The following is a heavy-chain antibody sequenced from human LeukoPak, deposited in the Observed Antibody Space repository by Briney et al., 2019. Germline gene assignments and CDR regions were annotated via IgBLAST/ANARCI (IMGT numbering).Heavy chain of an antibody. CDR1: GYSISSGYY. D-gene: IGHD6-13*01. CDR2: IYYSGST. Sequence: SETLSLTCTVSGYSISSGYYWGWIRQPPGKGLEWIGSIYYSGSTYYNPSLKSRVTISVDTSKNQFSLKLSSVTAADTAVYYCARVSEAGFNWFDPWGQGTLVTVSS. CDR3: ARVSEAGFNWFDP. V-gene: IGHV4-38-2*02. J-gene: IGHJ5*02.